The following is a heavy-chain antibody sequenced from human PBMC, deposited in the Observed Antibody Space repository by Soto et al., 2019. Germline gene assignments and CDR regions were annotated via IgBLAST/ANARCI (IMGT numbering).Heavy chain of an antibody. CDR1: GFTFSSYA. CDR3: ARDDSFEEWLLYRAEANSGMDV. CDR2: ISYDGSNK. D-gene: IGHD3-3*01. J-gene: IGHJ6*02. V-gene: IGHV3-30-3*01. Sequence: GGSLRLSCAASGFTFSSYAMHWVRQAPGKGLEWVAVISYDGSNKYYADSVKGRFTISRDNSKNTLYLQMNSLRAEDTAVYYCARDDSFEEWLLYRAEANSGMDVWGQGTTVTVSS.